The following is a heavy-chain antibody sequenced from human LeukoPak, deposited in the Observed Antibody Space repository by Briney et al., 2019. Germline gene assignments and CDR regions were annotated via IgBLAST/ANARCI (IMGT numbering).Heavy chain of an antibody. Sequence: PGGSLRLSCVSSGFTFSNYWMKWVRQAPGKGLEWVASINEDGSGKFFVGSVKDRITISRDNTRNSLDLQINSLTVEDTAIYYCARDDGDVWGTGTTVTVSS. CDR3: ARDDGDV. J-gene: IGHJ6*04. CDR2: INEDGSGK. CDR1: GFTFSNYW. V-gene: IGHV3-7*01.